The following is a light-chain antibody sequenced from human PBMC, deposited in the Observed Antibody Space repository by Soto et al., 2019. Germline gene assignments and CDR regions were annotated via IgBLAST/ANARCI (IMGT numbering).Light chain of an antibody. CDR1: QSVSNSY. J-gene: IGKJ3*01. Sequence: EIVLTQSPGTLSLSPGERATLSCRASQSVSNSYLAWYQQKPGQAPRLLIYAASSRATGTPDRFSGSGSGRDFTLTISRLEPEDFAVYYCQQYGSSFTFGPGTKVDIK. CDR3: QQYGSSFT. V-gene: IGKV3-20*01. CDR2: AAS.